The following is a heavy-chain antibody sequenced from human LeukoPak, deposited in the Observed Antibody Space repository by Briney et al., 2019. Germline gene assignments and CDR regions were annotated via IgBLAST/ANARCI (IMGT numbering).Heavy chain of an antibody. CDR1: GFTFSSYG. D-gene: IGHD6-19*01. Sequence: GGSLRLSCAASGFTFSSYGMHWVRQAPGKGLEWVAFIRYDGSNKYYADSVKGRFTISRDNSKNTLYLQMNSLRAEDTAVYYCAKLQQWLVDGDYFDYWGQGTLVTVSS. J-gene: IGHJ4*02. CDR2: IRYDGSNK. CDR3: AKLQQWLVDGDYFDY. V-gene: IGHV3-30*02.